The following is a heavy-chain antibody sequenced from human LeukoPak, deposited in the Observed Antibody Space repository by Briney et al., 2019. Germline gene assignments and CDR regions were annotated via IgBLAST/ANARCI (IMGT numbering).Heavy chain of an antibody. Sequence: GGSLRLSCAASGFTFSSYAMHWVRQAPGKGLEWVSVIYSGGSTYYADSVKGRFTISRDNSKNTLYLQMNSLRAEDTAVYYCAREERYCSTNVCSNAFDIWGQGTMVTVSS. CDR2: IYSGGST. CDR3: AREERYCSTNVCSNAFDI. J-gene: IGHJ3*02. V-gene: IGHV3-NL1*01. CDR1: GFTFSSYA. D-gene: IGHD2-2*01.